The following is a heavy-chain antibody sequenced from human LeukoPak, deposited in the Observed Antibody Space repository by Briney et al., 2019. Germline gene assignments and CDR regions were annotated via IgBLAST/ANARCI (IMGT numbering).Heavy chain of an antibody. V-gene: IGHV1-2*02. Sequence: ASVKVSCKASGYTFTGYYMHWVRQAPGQGLEWMGWINPNSGGTNYAQKFQGRVTMTRDTSISTAYMELNRLRSDDTAVYYCARLSVNSWYPYLDYWGQGSLVTVSS. D-gene: IGHD6-13*01. CDR3: ARLSVNSWYPYLDY. CDR2: INPNSGGT. J-gene: IGHJ4*02. CDR1: GYTFTGYY.